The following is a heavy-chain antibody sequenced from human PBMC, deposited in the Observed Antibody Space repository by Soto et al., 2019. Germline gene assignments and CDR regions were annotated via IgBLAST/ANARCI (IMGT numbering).Heavy chain of an antibody. D-gene: IGHD2-8*01. CDR1: GYSFTDYH. CDR2: INPKCGGT. J-gene: IGHJ6*02. CDR3: ARGHSTDCSNGVCSFFYNHEMDV. V-gene: IGHV1-2*04. Sequence: ASVKVSCKASGYSFTDYHIHWVRQAPGQRLEWLGSINPKCGGTSTAQKFQVWVTMTRDRSISTVYMELTRLRSDDTAVYFCARGHSTDCSNGVCSFFYNHEMDVWGQGTTVTVSS.